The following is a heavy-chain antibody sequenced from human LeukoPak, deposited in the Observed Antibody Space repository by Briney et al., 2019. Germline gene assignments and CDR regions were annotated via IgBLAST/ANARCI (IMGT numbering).Heavy chain of an antibody. Sequence: SETLSLTCAVYGGSFSGYYWSWIRQPPGKGLEWIGEINHSGSTNYNPSLKSRVTISVDTSKNQFSLKLSSVTAADTAVYYCARLPGGSGSYRNWNWFDPWGQGTPDTVSS. D-gene: IGHD3-10*01. J-gene: IGHJ5*02. CDR2: INHSGST. CDR3: ARLPGGSGSYRNWNWFDP. CDR1: GGSFSGYY. V-gene: IGHV4-34*01.